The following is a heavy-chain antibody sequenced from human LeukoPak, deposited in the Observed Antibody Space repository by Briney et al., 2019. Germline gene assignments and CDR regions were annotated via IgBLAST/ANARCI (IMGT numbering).Heavy chain of an antibody. CDR1: GYTFTGHY. D-gene: IGHD3-22*01. J-gene: IGHJ4*02. CDR2: INPNSGGT. V-gene: IGHV1-2*02. Sequence: ASVKVSCKASGYTFTGHYIHWVRQAPGQGLEWMAWINPNSGGTDYAQKFQGRVTMTRDTSIGTAYMELSRLRSDDTAVYYCARSPTYFYDSSGYYPGEYYFDYWGQGTLVTVSS. CDR3: ARSPTYFYDSSGYYPGEYYFDY.